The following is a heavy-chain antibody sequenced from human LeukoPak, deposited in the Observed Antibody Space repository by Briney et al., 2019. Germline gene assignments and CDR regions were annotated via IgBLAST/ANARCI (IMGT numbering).Heavy chain of an antibody. CDR1: GSTFSSYS. D-gene: IGHD3-16*01. V-gene: IGHV3-48*01. CDR3: AELGIMIGGV. Sequence: GGSLRLSCAVSGSTFSSYSMNWVRQAPGKGLEWVSYISSINTIYYADSVKGRFTISRDNGKNSLYLQMNSLRAEDTAVYYCAELGIMIGGVWGKGTTVTISS. CDR2: ISSINTI. J-gene: IGHJ6*04.